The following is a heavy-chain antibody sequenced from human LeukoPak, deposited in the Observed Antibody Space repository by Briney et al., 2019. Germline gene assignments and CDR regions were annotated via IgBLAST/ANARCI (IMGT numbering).Heavy chain of an antibody. D-gene: IGHD1-26*01. J-gene: IGHJ4*01. CDR1: EFTFSSYW. V-gene: IGHV3-74*01. CDR2: INSDGSST. Sequence: GGSLRFSCAAPEFTFSSYWMRWVRQAPGRGLVWVSRINSDGSSTTYADSVKGRFTISRDNAKNTLYLEMNSLRAEDTAVYYCARGSTSWDLDYWGQGTLVTVSS. CDR3: ARGSTSWDLDY.